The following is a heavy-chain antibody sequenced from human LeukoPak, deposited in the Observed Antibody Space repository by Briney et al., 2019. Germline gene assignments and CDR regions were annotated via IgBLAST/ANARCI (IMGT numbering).Heavy chain of an antibody. CDR2: IYYSGST. V-gene: IGHV4-31*03. CDR3: AREIKRAFDI. Sequence: SETLSLTCTVSGGSISSGGYYWSWIRQHPGKGLEWIGYIYYSGSTYYNPSLKSRVTISVDTSKNQFSLKLSSVTAADMAVYYCAREIKRAFDIWGQGTMVTVSS. J-gene: IGHJ3*02. CDR1: GGSISSGGYY.